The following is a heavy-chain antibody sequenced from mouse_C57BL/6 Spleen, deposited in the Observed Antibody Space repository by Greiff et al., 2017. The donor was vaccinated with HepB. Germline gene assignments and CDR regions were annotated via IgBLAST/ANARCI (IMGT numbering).Heavy chain of an antibody. Sequence: QVQLQQSGAELARPGASVKLSCKASGYTFTSYGISWVKQRTGQGLEWIGEIYPRSGNTYYNEKFKGKATLTADKSSSTAYMELRSLTSEDSAVYFWARYYGYDYAMDYWGQGTSVTVSS. J-gene: IGHJ4*01. CDR2: IYPRSGNT. CDR3: ARYYGYDYAMDY. D-gene: IGHD2-2*01. CDR1: GYTFTSYG. V-gene: IGHV1-81*01.